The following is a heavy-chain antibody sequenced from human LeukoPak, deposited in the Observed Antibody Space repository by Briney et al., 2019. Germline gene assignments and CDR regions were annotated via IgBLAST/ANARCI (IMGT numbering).Heavy chain of an antibody. CDR1: GFTFSNYA. CDR3: AKSKTAAAGTGAFDI. CDR2: FSASDGST. D-gene: IGHD6-13*01. Sequence: GGSLRLSCAASGFTFSNYAMSWVRLGPGKGLEWVSGFSASDGSTQYADSVKGWFTISRDNSKNTLFPQMISLRAEDTAVYYCAKSKTAAAGTGAFDIWGQGTMVTVSS. V-gene: IGHV3-23*01. J-gene: IGHJ3*02.